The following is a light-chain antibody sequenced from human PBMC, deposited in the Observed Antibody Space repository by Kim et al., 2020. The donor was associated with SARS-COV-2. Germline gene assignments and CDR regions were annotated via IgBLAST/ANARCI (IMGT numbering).Light chain of an antibody. V-gene: IGKV3-20*01. CDR1: PSLSREK. CDR3: QQYTRSPPAYT. CDR2: GAY. J-gene: IGKJ2*01. Sequence: PGEQATHPCWASPSLSREKLALDQQTSGQPPRLLIFGAYSRAAGIPDRFSGSGSGTDFTLTISRLEPEDFAVYYCQQYTRSPPAYTFGQGTKLEI.